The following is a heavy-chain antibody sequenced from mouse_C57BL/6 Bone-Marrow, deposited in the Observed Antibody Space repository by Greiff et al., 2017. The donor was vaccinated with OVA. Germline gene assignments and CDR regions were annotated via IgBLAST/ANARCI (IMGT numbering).Heavy chain of an antibody. CDR1: GYTFTDYY. CDR3: ARGDSNYPFAY. Sequence: VQLQQSGAELVRPGASVKLSCKASGYTFTDYYINWVKQRPGQGLEWIARIYPGSGNTYYNEKFKGKATLTAEKSSSTAYMQLSSLTSEDSAVYFCARGDSNYPFAYWGQGTLVTVSA. D-gene: IGHD2-5*01. J-gene: IGHJ3*01. V-gene: IGHV1-76*01. CDR2: IYPGSGNT.